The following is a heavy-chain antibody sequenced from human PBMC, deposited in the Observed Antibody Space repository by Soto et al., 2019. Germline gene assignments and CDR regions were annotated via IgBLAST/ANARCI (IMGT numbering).Heavy chain of an antibody. D-gene: IGHD3-16*01. CDR1: GFTFSSHG. J-gene: IGHJ6*02. CDR3: ARWGDDKKMDV. V-gene: IGHV3-33*01. Sequence: QEQLVESGGGVVQPGRSLRLSCVASGFTFSSHGMHWVRQAPGKGLEWVAVIWYDGSNKYYADSVKGRFTVSRDNSKNTLYLQMNSLRADDTAVYYCARWGDDKKMDVWGEGTTVTVS. CDR2: IWYDGSNK.